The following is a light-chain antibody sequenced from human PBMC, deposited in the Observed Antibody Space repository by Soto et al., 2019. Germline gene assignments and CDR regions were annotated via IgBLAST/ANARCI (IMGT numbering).Light chain of an antibody. CDR1: SRDVGGYNY. CDR2: DVN. J-gene: IGLJ1*01. V-gene: IGLV2-14*03. CDR3: GSYPIISNVGGYV. Sequence: QSALTQPASVSGSPGQSITISCTGTSRDVGGYNYVSWFQQYPGKAPKLIISDVNDRPSGISNRFSGSKSGNTASLTISGPQAEDGADYYCGSYPIISNVGGYVFGTGTKLTVL.